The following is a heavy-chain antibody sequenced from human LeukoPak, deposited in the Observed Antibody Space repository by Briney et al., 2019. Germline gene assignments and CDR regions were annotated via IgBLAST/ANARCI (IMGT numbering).Heavy chain of an antibody. CDR3: AKVGDSSLPWKVSYGY. V-gene: IGHV3-23*01. CDR2: ISGSGGST. Sequence: GGSLRLSCAASGFTFSSYAMSWVRQAPGKGLEWVSAISGSGGSTYYADSVKGRFTISRDNSKNTLYLQMNSLRAEDTAVYYCAKVGDSSLPWKVSYGYWGQGTLVTVSS. J-gene: IGHJ4*02. D-gene: IGHD6-13*01. CDR1: GFTFSSYA.